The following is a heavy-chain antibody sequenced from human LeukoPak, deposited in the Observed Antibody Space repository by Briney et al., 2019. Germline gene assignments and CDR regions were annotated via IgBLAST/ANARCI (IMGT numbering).Heavy chain of an antibody. CDR2: TSGSGGST. V-gene: IGHV3-23*01. D-gene: IGHD3-3*01. CDR3: AKDLATVDYDFWSGYYALDY. CDR1: GFTFSSYA. Sequence: GGSLRLSCAASGFTFSSYAMSWVRQAPGKGLEWVSATSGSGGSTYYADSVKGRFTISRDNSKNTLYLQMNSLRAEDTAVYYCAKDLATVDYDFWSGYYALDYWGQGTLVTVSS. J-gene: IGHJ4*02.